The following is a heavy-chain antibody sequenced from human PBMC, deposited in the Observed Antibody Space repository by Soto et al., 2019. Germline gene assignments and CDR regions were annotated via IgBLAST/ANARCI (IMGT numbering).Heavy chain of an antibody. Sequence: QVQLVQSGAEVKKPGSSVKVSRKASGGTFSSYAISWVRQAPGQGLEWMGGIIPIFGTANYAQKFQGRVTITADESTSTAYMELSSLRSEDTAVYYCAGSVLAAGQMLGWFDPWGQGTLVTVSS. V-gene: IGHV1-69*01. D-gene: IGHD6-13*01. CDR2: IIPIFGTA. CDR1: GGTFSSYA. J-gene: IGHJ5*02. CDR3: AGSVLAAGQMLGWFDP.